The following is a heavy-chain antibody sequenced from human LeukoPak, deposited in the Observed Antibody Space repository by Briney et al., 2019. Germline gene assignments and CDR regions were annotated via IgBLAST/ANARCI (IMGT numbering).Heavy chain of an antibody. V-gene: IGHV1-24*01. J-gene: IGHJ4*02. Sequence: ASVKVSCKVSGYTLTELSMHWVRQAPGKGLEWMGGFDPEDGETIYAQKFQGRVTMTEDTSTDTAYMELSSLRSDDTAVYYCARGDTAMAVTTFDYWGQGTLVTVSS. CDR3: ARGDTAMAVTTFDY. D-gene: IGHD5-18*01. CDR2: FDPEDGET. CDR1: GYTLTELS.